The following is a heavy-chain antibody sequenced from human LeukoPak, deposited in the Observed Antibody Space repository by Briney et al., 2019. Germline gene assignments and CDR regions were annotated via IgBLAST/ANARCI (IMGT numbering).Heavy chain of an antibody. V-gene: IGHV4-34*01. CDR1: GGSFSGYY. CDR2: INHSGTT. CDR3: AGTSSGWYGY. D-gene: IGHD6-19*01. J-gene: IGHJ4*02. Sequence: SETLSLTCAVYGGSFSGYYWSWIRQPPGKGLEWIGEINHSGTTNYNPSLKSRVTISVDTSKNQFSLKLSSVTAADTAVYYCAGTSSGWYGYWGQGTLVTVSS.